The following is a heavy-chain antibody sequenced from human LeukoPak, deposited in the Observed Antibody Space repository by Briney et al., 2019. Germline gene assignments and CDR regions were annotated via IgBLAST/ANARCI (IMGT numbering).Heavy chain of an antibody. D-gene: IGHD3-9*01. CDR3: TTVRHGEVLRYFDWLSPYYYYMDV. CDR1: GFTFDDYG. CDR2: IKSKTGGGTT. J-gene: IGHJ6*03. Sequence: PGGSLRLSCAASGFTFDDYGMSWVRQAPGKGLEWVGRIKSKTGGGTTDYAAPVKGRFTISRDDSKNTLYLQMNSLKTEDTAVYYCTTVRHGEVLRYFDWLSPYYYYMDVWXXGTTXTISS. V-gene: IGHV3-15*01.